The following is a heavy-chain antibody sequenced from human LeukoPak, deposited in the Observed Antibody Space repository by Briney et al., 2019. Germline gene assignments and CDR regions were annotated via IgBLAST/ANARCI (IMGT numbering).Heavy chain of an antibody. D-gene: IGHD2-2*01. CDR3: AREYGVVWAFDI. V-gene: IGHV3-33*01. CDR1: GFTFSSYG. CDR2: IWYDGSNK. J-gene: IGHJ3*02. Sequence: PGGSLRLSCAASGFTFSSYGMHWVRQAPGKGLEWVAVIWYDGSNKYYADSVKGRFTISRDNSKNTLYLQMNSLRAEDTAVYYCAREYGVVWAFDIWGQGTMVTVSS.